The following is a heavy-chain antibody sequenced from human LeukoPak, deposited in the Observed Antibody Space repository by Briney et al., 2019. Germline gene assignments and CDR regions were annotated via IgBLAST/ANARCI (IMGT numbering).Heavy chain of an antibody. CDR2: IWFDGSKE. Sequence: PGRSLRLSCAASGSTFNRNGMNWVRQAPGKGLEWVALIWFDGSKEYYADSVKGRFTVSRDNSKNMLYLQMNSLRAEDTAVYYCAREQTSYLDYWGQGTLVSVSS. CDR1: GSTFNRNG. J-gene: IGHJ4*02. V-gene: IGHV3-33*01. CDR3: AREQTSYLDY.